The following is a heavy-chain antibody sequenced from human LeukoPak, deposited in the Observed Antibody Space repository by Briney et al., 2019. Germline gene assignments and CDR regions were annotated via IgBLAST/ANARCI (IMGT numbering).Heavy chain of an antibody. D-gene: IGHD6-19*01. Sequence: SETLSLTCTVSGGSISSSSYYWGWIRQPPGKGLEWIGSIYYSGSTYYNPSLKSRVTISVDTSKNQFSLKLSSVTAADTAVYYCAREGLVRGGVDYWGQGTLVTVSS. CDR2: IYYSGST. V-gene: IGHV4-39*07. CDR1: GGSISSSSYY. CDR3: AREGLVRGGVDY. J-gene: IGHJ4*02.